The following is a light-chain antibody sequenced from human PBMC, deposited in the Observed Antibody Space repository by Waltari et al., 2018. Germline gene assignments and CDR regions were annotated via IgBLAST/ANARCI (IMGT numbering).Light chain of an antibody. CDR2: AAT. J-gene: IGKJ4*01. Sequence: ITCRASQGIGNYLNWFQQKPGKAPKLLIYAATTLQSGVPSRFSGSGSGTEFTLTINSLQPEDFATYYCLQHNSYPLTFGGGTKVEIK. CDR1: QGIGNY. CDR3: LQHNSYPLT. V-gene: IGKV1-17*01.